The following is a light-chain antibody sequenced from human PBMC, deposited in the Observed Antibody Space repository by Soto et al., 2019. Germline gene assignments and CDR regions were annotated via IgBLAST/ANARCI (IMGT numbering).Light chain of an antibody. CDR3: HQYATSPQT. CDR1: QSVSSSY. Sequence: EIVLSQSPGTLSLSPGERATLSCRASQSVSSSYLAWYQQKPGQAPRLLIYGSSSRAAGIPDRFSGSGSGTDFTLTISRLDPEDFAVYYCHQYATSPQTFGQGTKVDIK. J-gene: IGKJ1*01. V-gene: IGKV3-20*01. CDR2: GSS.